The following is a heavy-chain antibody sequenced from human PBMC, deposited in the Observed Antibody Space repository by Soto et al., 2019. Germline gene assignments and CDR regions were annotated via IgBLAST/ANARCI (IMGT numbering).Heavy chain of an antibody. CDR2: ISSDGNHK. V-gene: IGHV3-30*18. D-gene: IGHD4-17*01. CDR1: GFTFDRPG. J-gene: IGHJ5*02. CDR3: AKDLLPNTVTTCGS. Sequence: QVQLVESGGGAVQPGRSLRLSCAASGFTFDRPGMHWVRRAPGQGLEWVAVISSDGNHKYYADSVKGRFTISRDNFNSILYMQMSSLRAEDTAVYYCAKDLLPNTVTTCGSWGQGTLVTVSS.